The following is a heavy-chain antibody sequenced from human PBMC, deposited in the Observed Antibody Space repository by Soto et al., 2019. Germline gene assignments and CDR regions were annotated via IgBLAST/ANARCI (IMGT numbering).Heavy chain of an antibody. CDR3: TTDWALLWFGEFGGGMDV. Sequence: GGSLRLSCAASGFTFSNAWMSWVRQAPGKGLEWVGRIKSKTDGGTTDYAAPVKGRFTISRDDSKNTLYLQMNSLKTEDTAVYYCTTDWALLWFGEFGGGMDVWGQGTTVTVSS. J-gene: IGHJ6*02. D-gene: IGHD3-10*01. CDR2: IKSKTDGGTT. CDR1: GFTFSNAW. V-gene: IGHV3-15*01.